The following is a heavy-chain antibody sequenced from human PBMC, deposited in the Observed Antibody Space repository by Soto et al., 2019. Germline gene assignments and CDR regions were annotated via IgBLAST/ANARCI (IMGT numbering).Heavy chain of an antibody. Sequence: SGPTLVNPTETLTLTCTVSGFSLSNARMGVSWIRQPPGKALEWLAHIFSNDEKSYSTSLKSRLTISKDTSKSQVVLTMTNMDPVDTATYFCARIGGTIFEVVTPYNRFAPWGQGTLVTVSS. D-gene: IGHD3-3*01. CDR3: ARIGGTIFEVVTPYNRFAP. V-gene: IGHV2-26*01. CDR2: IFSNDEK. CDR1: GFSLSNARMG. J-gene: IGHJ5*02.